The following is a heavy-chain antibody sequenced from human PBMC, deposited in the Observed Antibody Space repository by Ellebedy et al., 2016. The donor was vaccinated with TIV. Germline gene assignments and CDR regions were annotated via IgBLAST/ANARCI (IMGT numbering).Heavy chain of an antibody. CDR3: ARVGIGDDGMDV. CDR1: GFTFSSYG. Sequence: GESLKISCATSGFTFSSYGMHWVRQAPGKGLEWVAVIWYDGSNKYYADSVKGRFTISRDNSKNTLYLQMNSLRAEDTAVYYCARVGIGDDGMDVWGQGTTVTVSS. V-gene: IGHV3-33*01. J-gene: IGHJ6*02. CDR2: IWYDGSNK. D-gene: IGHD1-26*01.